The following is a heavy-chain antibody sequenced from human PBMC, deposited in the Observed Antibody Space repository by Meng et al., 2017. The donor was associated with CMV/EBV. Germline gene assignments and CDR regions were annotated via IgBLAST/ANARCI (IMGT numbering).Heavy chain of an antibody. V-gene: IGHV4-39*07. CDR1: GGGTCRSDSN. Sequence: GPGLVRAPGALPSACCGAGGGTCRSDSNWGGSRAPQGKGVELIGSIYFSGSTYYTPSLKGRVTISVDKSKSQFSLKLSSVTAADTAVYYCARVSVSYGYRLGYWGQGTLVTVSS. CDR2: IYFSGST. J-gene: IGHJ4*02. CDR3: ARVSVSYGYRLGY. D-gene: IGHD3-16*02.